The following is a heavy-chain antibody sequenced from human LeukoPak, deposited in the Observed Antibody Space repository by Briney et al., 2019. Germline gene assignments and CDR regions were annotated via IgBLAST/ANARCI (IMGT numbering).Heavy chain of an antibody. CDR1: GYTFTSYG. J-gene: IGHJ4*02. CDR2: ISAYNGNT. V-gene: IGHV1-18*01. Sequence: GASVEVSCKASGYTFTSYGISWVRQAPGQGLEWMGWISAYNGNTNYAQKLQGRVTMTTDTSTSTAYMELRSLRSDDTAVYYCARDSSYSSGWDDIDYWGQGTLVTVSS. CDR3: ARDSSYSSGWDDIDY. D-gene: IGHD6-19*01.